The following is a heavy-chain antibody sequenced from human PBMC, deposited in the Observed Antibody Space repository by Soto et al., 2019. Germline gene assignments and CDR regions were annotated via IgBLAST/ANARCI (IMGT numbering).Heavy chain of an antibody. J-gene: IGHJ6*02. CDR1: GGTFSSYA. D-gene: IGHD3-9*01. CDR3: AASQDHYDILTGYRDPAYYYYGMDV. V-gene: IGHV1-69*06. Sequence: SVKVSCKASGGTFSSYAISWVRQAPGQGLEWMGGIIPIFGTANYAQKFQGRVTITADKSTSTAYMELSSLRSEDTAVYYCAASQDHYDILTGYRDPAYYYYGMDVWGQGTTVTVSS. CDR2: IIPIFGTA.